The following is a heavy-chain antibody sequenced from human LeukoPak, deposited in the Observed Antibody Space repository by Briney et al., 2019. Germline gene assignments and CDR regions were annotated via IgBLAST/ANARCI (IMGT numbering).Heavy chain of an antibody. J-gene: IGHJ4*02. CDR1: GFTFSSYW. CDR3: ARGGGRYCSSTSCYVAY. CDR2: TNSDGSST. D-gene: IGHD2-2*01. V-gene: IGHV3-74*01. Sequence: GSLSLSCAASGFTFSSYWMHWVRQAPGKGLVWVSRTNSDGSSTSYADSVKGRFTISRDNAKKTLYLQMNSLRAEDTAVYYCARGGGRYCSSTSCYVAYWGQGTLVTVCS.